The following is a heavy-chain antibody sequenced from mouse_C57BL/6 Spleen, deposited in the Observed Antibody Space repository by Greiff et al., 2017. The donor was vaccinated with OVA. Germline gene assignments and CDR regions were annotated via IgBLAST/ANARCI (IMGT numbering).Heavy chain of an antibody. V-gene: IGHV1-69*01. CDR1: GYTFTSYW. J-gene: IGHJ4*01. D-gene: IGHD1-1*01. Sequence: QVQLQQPGAELVMPGASVKLSCKASGYTFTSYWMHWVKQRPGQGLEWIGEIDPSDSYTNYNQKFKGKSTLTVDKSSSTAYMQLSSLTSEDSAVYYCARSITTVVPHAMDYWGQGTSVTVSS. CDR3: ARSITTVVPHAMDY. CDR2: IDPSDSYT.